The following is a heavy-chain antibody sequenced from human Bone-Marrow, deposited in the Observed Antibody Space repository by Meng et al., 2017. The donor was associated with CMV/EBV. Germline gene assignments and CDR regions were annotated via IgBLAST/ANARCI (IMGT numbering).Heavy chain of an antibody. CDR3: ARDKLTFGYETLAASYFDL. V-gene: IGHV3-21*01. CDR1: RFPLKRFT. D-gene: IGHD3/OR15-3a*01. Sequence: GESLKISCAASRFPLKRFTLNWVRQGPGKGLEWVSSVRSDSDYTNYAESVKGRFTMFRDDARNSVNLQMDSLRVEDTAVYFCARDKLTFGYETLAASYFDLWGQGTLVTVSS. J-gene: IGHJ4*02. CDR2: VRSDSDYT.